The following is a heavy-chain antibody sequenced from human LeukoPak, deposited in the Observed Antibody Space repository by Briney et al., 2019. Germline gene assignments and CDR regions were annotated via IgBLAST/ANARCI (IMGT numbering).Heavy chain of an antibody. V-gene: IGHV1-2*06. CDR2: INPNSGGT. Sequence: ASVKVSCKASGYTFTGYYMHWVRQAPGQGLEWMGRINPNSGGTNYAQKSQGRVTMTRDTSISTAYMELSRLRSDDTAVYYCARGYPNYYYYYYMDVWGKGTTVTVSS. D-gene: IGHD1-26*01. CDR3: ARGYPNYYYYYYMDV. CDR1: GYTFTGYY. J-gene: IGHJ6*03.